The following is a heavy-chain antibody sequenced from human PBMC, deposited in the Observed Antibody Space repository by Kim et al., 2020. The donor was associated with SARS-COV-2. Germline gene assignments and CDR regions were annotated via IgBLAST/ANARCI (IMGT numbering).Heavy chain of an antibody. J-gene: IGHJ4*02. Sequence: SGNTICYADAVTGQFTISRDNAKNALYRQRNSLRDEDTAVYYCARGHLDYWGQGTLVTVSS. CDR2: SGNTI. V-gene: IGHV3-48*02. CDR3: ARGHLDY.